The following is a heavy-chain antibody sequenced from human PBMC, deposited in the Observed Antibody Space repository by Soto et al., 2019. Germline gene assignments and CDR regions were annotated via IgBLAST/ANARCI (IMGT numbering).Heavy chain of an antibody. V-gene: IGHV1-2*02. D-gene: IGHD3-3*01. CDR2: INPNSGGT. CDR3: ALYYHFWSGHIPYFDY. Sequence: WASVKVSCKASGYTFTGYYMHWVRQAPGQGLEWMGWINPNSGGTNYAQKFQGRVTMTRDTSISTAYMELSRLRSDDTAVYYCALYYHFWSGHIPYFDYWGQGTLVTVSS. J-gene: IGHJ4*02. CDR1: GYTFTGYY.